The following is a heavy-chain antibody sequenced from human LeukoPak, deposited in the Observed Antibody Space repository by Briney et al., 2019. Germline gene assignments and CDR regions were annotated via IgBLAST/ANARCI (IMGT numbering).Heavy chain of an antibody. V-gene: IGHV1-18*01. Sequence: ASVKVSCKASGYTFTSYGISWVRQAPGQGLEWMGWINTDNGNTNYAQKLQGRVTMTTDTSTSTAYMELRTLRSGDTAVYYCARDQGGATYDPWGEGSLVTDCS. CDR1: GYTFTSYG. CDR2: INTDNGNT. D-gene: IGHD1-26*01. J-gene: IGHJ5*02. CDR3: ARDQGGATYDP.